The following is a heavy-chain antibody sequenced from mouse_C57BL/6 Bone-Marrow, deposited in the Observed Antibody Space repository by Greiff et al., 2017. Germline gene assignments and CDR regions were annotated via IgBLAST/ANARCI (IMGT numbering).Heavy chain of an antibody. D-gene: IGHD2-2*01. CDR3: ARSQWLPYAY. Sequence: QVQLKESGAELARPGASVKLSCKASGYTFTSYGISWVKQRTGQGLEWIGEIYPRSGNTYYNEKFKGKATLTADKSSSTAYMELRSLTSEDSAVYVCARSQWLPYAYWGQGTLVTVSA. V-gene: IGHV1-81*01. J-gene: IGHJ3*01. CDR2: IYPRSGNT. CDR1: GYTFTSYG.